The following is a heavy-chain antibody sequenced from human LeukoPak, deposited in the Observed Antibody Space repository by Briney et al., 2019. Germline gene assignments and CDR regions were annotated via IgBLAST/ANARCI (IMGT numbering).Heavy chain of an antibody. CDR3: ARGPYADDSSGAFDI. CDR1: GGSISSYY. V-gene: IGHV4-4*07. D-gene: IGHD3-22*01. CDR2: IYSSGST. Sequence: PSETLSLTCTVSGGSISSYYWSWLRQPAGKGLEWFGRIYSSGSTNYNPSLKSRVTISVDTSKNQFSLKLSSVTAADTAVYFCARGPYADDSSGAFDIWGQGTMVTVSS. J-gene: IGHJ3*02.